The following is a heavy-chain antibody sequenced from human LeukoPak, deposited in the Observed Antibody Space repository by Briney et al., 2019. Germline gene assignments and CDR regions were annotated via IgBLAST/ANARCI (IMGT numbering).Heavy chain of an antibody. CDR2: INTDGSST. CDR1: GFTFSSSW. J-gene: IGHJ4*02. D-gene: IGHD6-13*01. Sequence: GGSLRLSCAASGFTFSSSWMHWVRQAPGKGLVWVSRINTDGSSTSYADSVKGRFTISRDNTKNTLYLQMNSLRAEDTAVYYCAREGVLYSSSPGYDYWGQGTLVTVSS. V-gene: IGHV3-74*01. CDR3: AREGVLYSSSPGYDY.